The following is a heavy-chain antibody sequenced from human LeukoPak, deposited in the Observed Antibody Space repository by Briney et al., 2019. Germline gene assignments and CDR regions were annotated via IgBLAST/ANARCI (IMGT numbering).Heavy chain of an antibody. CDR2: IYYSGST. J-gene: IGHJ4*02. D-gene: IGHD2-15*01. CDR1: GGSISSYY. V-gene: IGHV4-59*12. Sequence: SETLSLTCTVSGGSISSYYWSWIRQPPGKGLEWIGYIYYSGSTHYNPSLKSRVTISIDTSKNQFSLKLSSVTAADTAVYYCASFDKGRFDFWGQGTLVPVSS. CDR3: ASFDKGRFDF.